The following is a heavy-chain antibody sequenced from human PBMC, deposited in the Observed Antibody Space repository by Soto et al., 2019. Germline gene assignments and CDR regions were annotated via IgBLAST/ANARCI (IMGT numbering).Heavy chain of an antibody. CDR2: IYYSGST. CDR3: ARHIGQYCSGGSCYFYYFDY. D-gene: IGHD2-15*01. V-gene: IGHV4-39*01. Sequence: SETLSLTCTVSGGSISSSSYYWGWIRQPPGKGLEWIGSIYYSGSTYYNPSLKSRVTISVDTSKNQFSLKLSSVTAADTAVYYCARHIGQYCSGGSCYFYYFDYWGQGTLVTVSS. CDR1: GGSISSSSYY. J-gene: IGHJ4*02.